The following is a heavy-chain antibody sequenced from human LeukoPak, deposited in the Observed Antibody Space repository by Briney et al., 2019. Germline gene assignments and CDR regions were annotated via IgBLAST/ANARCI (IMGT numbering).Heavy chain of an antibody. V-gene: IGHV3-30*18. D-gene: IGHD6-13*01. J-gene: IGHJ1*01. CDR1: GFTFSSYG. Sequence: GRSLRLSCAASGFTFSSYGMQWVRQAPGKGLEWVAVISYDGSAKYYADSVKGRFTISRDNFKNTLFLQMNSLRADDTAVYYCAKESGISRYGAYFPHWGQGTLVTVSS. CDR2: ISYDGSAK. CDR3: AKESGISRYGAYFPH.